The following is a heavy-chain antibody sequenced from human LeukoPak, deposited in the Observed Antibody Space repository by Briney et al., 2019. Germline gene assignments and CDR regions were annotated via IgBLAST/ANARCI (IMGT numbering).Heavy chain of an antibody. CDR1: GFTFSSYE. Sequence: PGGSLRLSCAASGFTFSSYEMNWVRQAPGKGLEWVSYISSSGSTIYYADSVKGRFTISRDNAKNSLYLQMNSLRAEDTAVYYCARECFYDFWSGYYTEPSFDYWGQGTLVTVSS. V-gene: IGHV3-48*03. J-gene: IGHJ4*02. CDR2: ISSSGSTI. D-gene: IGHD3-3*01. CDR3: ARECFYDFWSGYYTEPSFDY.